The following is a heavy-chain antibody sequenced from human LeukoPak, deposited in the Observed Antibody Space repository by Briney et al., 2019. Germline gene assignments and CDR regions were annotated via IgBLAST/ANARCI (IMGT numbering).Heavy chain of an antibody. J-gene: IGHJ4*02. CDR3: ARGLLVRNTGYYFDY. CDR2: IYYGGST. CDR1: GXSISGYY. D-gene: IGHD5-12*01. Sequence: SETLSLTCTVSGXSISGYYGTWIRQPPGKGLEWIGYIYYGGSTNYHPSLKSRVTLSVDTSKKQFSLKLSSVTAADTAVYYCARGLLVRNTGYYFDYWGQGTLVTVSS. V-gene: IGHV4-59*01.